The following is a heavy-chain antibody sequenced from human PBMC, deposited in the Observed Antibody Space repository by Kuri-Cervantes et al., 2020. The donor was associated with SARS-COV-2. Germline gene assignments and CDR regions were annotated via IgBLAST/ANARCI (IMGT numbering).Heavy chain of an antibody. CDR3: ATGFTSVWFRPLAY. V-gene: IGHV3-23*01. Sequence: GGSLRLSCAASGFSFNDYVMTWVRQAPGKGLEWVSIINDAGTTTHYADSVKGRFTISRDNSKNTVYLQMNNLEVEDTAVYFCATGFTSVWFRPLAYWGQGTLVTVSS. CDR2: INDAGTTT. J-gene: IGHJ4*02. D-gene: IGHD3-10*01. CDR1: GFSFNDYV.